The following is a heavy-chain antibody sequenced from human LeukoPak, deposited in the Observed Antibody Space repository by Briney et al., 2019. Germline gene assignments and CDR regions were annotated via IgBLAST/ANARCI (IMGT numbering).Heavy chain of an antibody. D-gene: IGHD1-1*01. CDR1: GFTFSGYS. CDR2: ISSSSSVL. Sequence: GGSLRLSCAASGFTFSGYSMNWVRQAPGKGLEWVSYISSSSSVLHYADPVKGRFTISRDNAKKSLYLQMNSLRDEDTAVYYCVRETMYAFDMWGQGTIVTVSS. CDR3: VRETMYAFDM. J-gene: IGHJ3*02. V-gene: IGHV3-48*02.